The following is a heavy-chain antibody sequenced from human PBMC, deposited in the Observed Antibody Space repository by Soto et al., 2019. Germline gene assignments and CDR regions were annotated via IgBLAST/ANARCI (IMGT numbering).Heavy chain of an antibody. V-gene: IGHV3-53*01. CDR2: IYSGGST. J-gene: IGHJ6*02. D-gene: IGHD6-6*01. CDR3: ARGPRVSSSSVSLYYYGMDV. Sequence: GGSLRLSCAASGFTVSSNYMSWVRQAPGKGLEWVSVIYSGGSTYYADSVKGRFTISRDNSKNTLYLQMNSLRAEDTAVYHCARGPRVSSSSVSLYYYGMDVWGQGTTVTVSS. CDR1: GFTVSSNY.